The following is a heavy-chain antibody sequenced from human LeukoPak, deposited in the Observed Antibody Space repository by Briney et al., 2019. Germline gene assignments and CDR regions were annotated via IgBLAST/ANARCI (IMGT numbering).Heavy chain of an antibody. V-gene: IGHV4-59*01. CDR1: GDSLNSYY. CDR2: IFYSGGS. Sequence: SETLSHTCTVSGDSLNSYYWSWIRQPPGEGLQWIGYIFYSGGSNYNASLRSRVAISVDTSKNQFSLKLTSVTAADTAVYYCAGRAARFFDYWGQGILVTVSS. CDR3: AGRAARFFDY. J-gene: IGHJ4*02. D-gene: IGHD6-25*01.